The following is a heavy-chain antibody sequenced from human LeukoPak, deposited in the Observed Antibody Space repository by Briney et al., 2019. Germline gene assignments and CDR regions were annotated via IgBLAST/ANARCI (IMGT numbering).Heavy chain of an antibody. CDR3: ARMGARDYFDY. CDR2: IYYSGST. Sequence: SETLSLTCTVSGGSISSYYWSWIRQSPGKGLEWIGYIYYSGSTNYNPSFKSRVTISVDTSKNQLSLKLSSVTAADTAVYYCARMGARDYFDYWGQGTLVTVSS. J-gene: IGHJ4*02. D-gene: IGHD1-26*01. CDR1: GGSISSYY. V-gene: IGHV4-59*01.